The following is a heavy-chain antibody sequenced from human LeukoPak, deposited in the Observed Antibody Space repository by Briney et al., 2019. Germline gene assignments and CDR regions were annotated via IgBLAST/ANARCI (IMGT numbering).Heavy chain of an antibody. J-gene: IGHJ3*02. D-gene: IGHD3-22*01. CDR1: GGSVSTIGYS. CDR3: ARDSYYDNSGEGAFDI. CDR2: IYQSGST. V-gene: IGHV4-30-2*01. Sequence: SETLSLTCGVSGGSVSTIGYSWSWIRQPPGKGLEWIGYIYQSGSTSYNPSLQSRVTISIDKSKNQFSLKLSSVTAADTAVYYCARDSYYDNSGEGAFDIWGQGTLVTVSS.